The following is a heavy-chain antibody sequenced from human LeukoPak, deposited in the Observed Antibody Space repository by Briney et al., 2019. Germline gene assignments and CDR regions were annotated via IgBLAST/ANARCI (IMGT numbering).Heavy chain of an antibody. V-gene: IGHV4-39*07. CDR2: IYYSGST. CDR1: GVSISSSSYY. J-gene: IGHJ4*02. D-gene: IGHD1-14*01. Sequence: SETLSLTCTVSGVSISSSSYYWGWIRQPPGKGLEWIGSIYYSGSTYYNPSLKSRVTKSVDTSKNQFSLKLSSVTAADTAVYYCARVGGIAGDYWGQGTLVTVSS. CDR3: ARVGGIAGDY.